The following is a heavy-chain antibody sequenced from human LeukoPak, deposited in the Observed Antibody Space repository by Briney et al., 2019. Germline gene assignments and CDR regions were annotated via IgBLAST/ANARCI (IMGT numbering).Heavy chain of an antibody. CDR1: GVSFDDYY. Sequence: SETLSLTCAVSGVSFDDYYWAWVRQTPGKGLEWIGEINHSGYTNDNPSLKSRVTLSIDTSRKQFSLNLRSVTVADAGIYYCTRMTTGHDYWGQGTLVTVSS. D-gene: IGHD4-17*01. V-gene: IGHV4-34*01. CDR3: TRMTTGHDY. J-gene: IGHJ4*02. CDR2: INHSGYT.